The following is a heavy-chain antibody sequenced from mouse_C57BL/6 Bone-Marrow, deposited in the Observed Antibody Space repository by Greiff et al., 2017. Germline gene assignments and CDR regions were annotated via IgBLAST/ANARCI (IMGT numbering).Heavy chain of an antibody. V-gene: IGHV1-15*01. Sequence: VQLQQSGAELVRPGASVTLSCKASGYPFTDYEMHWVKQTPVHGLEWIGAIDPETGGTAYNQKFTGKAILTADKSSSTAYLELRSLTSEASAVYYCTRWTTVVPFAYWGQGTLVTVSA. CDR3: TRWTTVVPFAY. CDR1: GYPFTDYE. D-gene: IGHD1-1*01. CDR2: IDPETGGT. J-gene: IGHJ3*01.